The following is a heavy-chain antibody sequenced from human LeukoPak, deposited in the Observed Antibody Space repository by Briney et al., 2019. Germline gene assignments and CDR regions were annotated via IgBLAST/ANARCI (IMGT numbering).Heavy chain of an antibody. D-gene: IGHD2-2*01. CDR3: ARLQYCSGTSCYWFDP. J-gene: IGHJ5*02. CDR1: GDSVRTNNYY. Sequence: PSETLSLTCTVSGDSVRTNNYYWSWIRQPLGKGLEWIGYIYHTGSTYYNPSLKSRVTISVDTSKNQFSLRLSSVTAADTAVYYCARLQYCSGTSCYWFDPWGQGTLVTVSS. CDR2: IYHTGST. V-gene: IGHV4-30-2*01.